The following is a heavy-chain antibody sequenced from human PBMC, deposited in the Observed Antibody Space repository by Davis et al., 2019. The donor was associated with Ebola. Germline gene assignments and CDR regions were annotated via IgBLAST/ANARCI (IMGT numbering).Heavy chain of an antibody. CDR3: AHSTYYYDSSGYLRYYFDY. CDR2: IYWDEDK. D-gene: IGHD3-22*01. J-gene: IGHJ4*02. Sequence: SGPTLVKPTQTLTLTCTFSGFSLSTSGVGVGWIRQPPGKALEWLALIYWDEDKRYSPSLKSRLTITKETSKNQVVLTMTNMDPVDTATYYCAHSTYYYDSSGYLRYYFDYWGQGTLVTVSS. CDR1: GFSLSTSGVG. V-gene: IGHV2-5*02.